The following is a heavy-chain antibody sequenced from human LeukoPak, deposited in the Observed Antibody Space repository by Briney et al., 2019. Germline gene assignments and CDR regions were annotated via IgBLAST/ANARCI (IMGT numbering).Heavy chain of an antibody. CDR3: ARGWELLTFDY. CDR2: IYYSGST. V-gene: IGHV4-59*01. J-gene: IGHJ4*02. CDR1: GGSISSYY. Sequence: SETLSLTCTVSGGSISSYYWSWIRQPPGKGLEWIGYIYYSGSTNYNPSLKSRVTISVDTSKNQLSLKLSSVTAADTAVYYCARGWELLTFDYWGQGTLVTVSS. D-gene: IGHD1-26*01.